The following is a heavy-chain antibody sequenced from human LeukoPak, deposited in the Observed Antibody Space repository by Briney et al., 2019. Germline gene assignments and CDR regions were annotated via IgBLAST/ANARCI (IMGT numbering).Heavy chain of an antibody. D-gene: IGHD3-10*01. CDR3: AREAYDSGSFRTDYYYMDV. Sequence: GASVKVSCKASGYTFTVYYIHWGRQAPGQGREWMGWINPNSGGTNYAQKFQGRVTMTRDTSISTAYMELSRLRSDDTAVYYCAREAYDSGSFRTDYYYMDVWGKGTTVTISS. J-gene: IGHJ6*03. V-gene: IGHV1-2*02. CDR2: INPNSGGT. CDR1: GYTFTVYY.